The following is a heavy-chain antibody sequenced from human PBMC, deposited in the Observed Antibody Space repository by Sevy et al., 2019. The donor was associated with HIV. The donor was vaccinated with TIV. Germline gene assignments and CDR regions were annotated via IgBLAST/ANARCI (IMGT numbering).Heavy chain of an antibody. D-gene: IGHD2-21*02. CDR2: ISSNGGST. J-gene: IGHJ3*02. Sequence: GGSLRLSCSASGFTFSSYAMHWVRQAPGKGLEYVSAISSNGGSTYYADSVKGRFTISRDNSKNTRYLQMSSLRAEDTAVYYCVKDKDVVVTAKGPSVAFDIWGQGTMVTVSS. CDR1: GFTFSSYA. CDR3: VKDKDVVVTAKGPSVAFDI. V-gene: IGHV3-64D*06.